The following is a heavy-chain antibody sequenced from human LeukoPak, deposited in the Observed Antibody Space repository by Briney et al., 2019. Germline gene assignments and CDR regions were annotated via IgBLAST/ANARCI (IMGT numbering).Heavy chain of an antibody. J-gene: IGHJ6*04. D-gene: IGHD3-10*02. CDR2: ITGSGGNR. V-gene: IGHV3-23*01. Sequence: GGSLRLSCVTSGFTFSNYGMIWVRQAPGKGLEWVSGITGSGGNRYYADSVKGRFTISRDNAKNSLYLQMNSLRAEDTAVYYCAELGITMIGGVWGKGTTVTISS. CDR3: AELGITMIGGV. CDR1: GFTFSNYG.